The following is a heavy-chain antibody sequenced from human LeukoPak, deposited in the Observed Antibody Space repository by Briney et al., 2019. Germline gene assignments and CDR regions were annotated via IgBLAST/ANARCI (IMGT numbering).Heavy chain of an antibody. D-gene: IGHD3-22*01. CDR1: GYTFTSYG. V-gene: IGHV1-18*01. CDR2: ISAFKGNT. J-gene: IGHJ4*02. CDR3: ARVTGYDSSGYYFY. Sequence: ASVKLSCKASGYTFTSYGISWVRSAPAQGIEWIGWISAFKGNTHSAQKLQGSVTMTTDTSTSTAYMELRSLRSDDTAVYYCARVTGYDSSGYYFYWGQGTLVTVSS.